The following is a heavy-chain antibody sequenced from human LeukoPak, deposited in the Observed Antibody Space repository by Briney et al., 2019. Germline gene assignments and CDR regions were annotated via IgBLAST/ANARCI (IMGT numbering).Heavy chain of an antibody. Sequence: PGGSLRLSCAASGFTVSSNYMSWVRQAPGKGLEWVSVIYSGGSTYYADSVKDRFTISRDNSKNTLYLQMNSLRAEDTAVYYCARDQGYWYFDLWGRGTLVTVSS. V-gene: IGHV3-53*01. CDR2: IYSGGST. CDR3: ARDQGYWYFDL. J-gene: IGHJ2*01. CDR1: GFTVSSNY.